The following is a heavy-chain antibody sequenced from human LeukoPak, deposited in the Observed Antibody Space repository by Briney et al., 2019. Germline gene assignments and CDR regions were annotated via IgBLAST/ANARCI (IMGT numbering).Heavy chain of an antibody. J-gene: IGHJ4*02. CDR3: AHPGGLYSGYDRHFDY. CDR1: GFTFSTYT. Sequence: GGSLRLSCAASGFTFSTYTMNWVRQAPGKGLEWASSISSTSTYIYYADSMKGRFTISRDNSKNSLYLQMNSLRADDTAVYYCAHPGGLYSGYDRHFDYWGQGTLVTVSS. D-gene: IGHD5-12*01. V-gene: IGHV3-21*01. CDR2: ISSTSTYI.